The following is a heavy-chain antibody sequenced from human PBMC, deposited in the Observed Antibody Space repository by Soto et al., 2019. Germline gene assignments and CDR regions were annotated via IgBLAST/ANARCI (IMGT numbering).Heavy chain of an antibody. CDR3: AREWVRGMDV. CDR2: MNPNSGNT. J-gene: IGHJ6*02. CDR1: GYTFTSYD. Sequence: QVQLVQSGAEGKKPGASVKVSCKASGYTFTSYDINWVRQATGQGLEWMGWMNPNSGNTGDAQKYQGRVTMTRNTYISTAYVELSSLGSEDTAVYYCAREWVRGMDVWGQGTTVTVSS. D-gene: IGHD1-26*01. V-gene: IGHV1-8*01.